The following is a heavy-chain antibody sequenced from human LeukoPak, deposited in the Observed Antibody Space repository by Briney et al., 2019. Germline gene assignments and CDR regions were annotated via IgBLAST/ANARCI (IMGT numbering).Heavy chain of an antibody. V-gene: IGHV4-39*01. Sequence: SETLSLTCTVSGGSISSSSYYWGWIRQPPGKGLEWIGSIYYSGSTYYNPSLKSRVTISVDTSKYQFSLKLSSVTAADTAVYYCARRHYYDSSGYYYYWGQGTLVTVSS. CDR3: ARRHYYDSSGYYYY. CDR2: IYYSGST. J-gene: IGHJ4*02. D-gene: IGHD3-22*01. CDR1: GGSISSSSYY.